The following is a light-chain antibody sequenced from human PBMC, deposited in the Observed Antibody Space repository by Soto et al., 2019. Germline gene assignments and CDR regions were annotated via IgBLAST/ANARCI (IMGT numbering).Light chain of an antibody. CDR3: QHYNDRHLT. Sequence: EIVMTQSPATLSLSPGERATLSCRASPSVSSNLAWYQQKPGQAPRLLISDASTRAIGIPDRFSGSGSGTEFTLNITSLQSEDFAVYYCQHYNDRHLTLGQGAKVEIK. J-gene: IGKJ1*01. CDR2: DAS. CDR1: PSVSSN. V-gene: IGKV3-15*01.